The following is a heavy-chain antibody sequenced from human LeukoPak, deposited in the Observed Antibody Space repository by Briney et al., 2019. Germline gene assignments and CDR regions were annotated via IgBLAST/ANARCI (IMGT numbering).Heavy chain of an antibody. CDR1: GGSIRSDS. CDR3: ARVTDIGGIDY. V-gene: IGHV4-59*01. D-gene: IGHD5-12*01. J-gene: IGHJ4*02. Sequence: SETLSLTCTVSGGSIRSDSWSWIRQPPGKGLESIGFIYHSGSTSYNPSLKSRVTISVDTSKNLFSLKLSSVTAADTAVYYCARVTDIGGIDYWGQGTRVTVSS. CDR2: IYHSGST.